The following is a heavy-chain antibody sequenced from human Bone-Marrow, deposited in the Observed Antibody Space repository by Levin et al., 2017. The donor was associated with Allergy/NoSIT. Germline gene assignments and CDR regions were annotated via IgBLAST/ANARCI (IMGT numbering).Heavy chain of an antibody. J-gene: IGHJ4*02. D-gene: IGHD2-15*01. CDR1: GLPVSYNY. Sequence: LSLTCATTGLPVSYNYMSWVRQAPGKGLEWVSVIYSGGSTYYTDSVKGRFIISRDNSKNTLYLQMNTLKNEDTAVYYCAGDRYGSATVWGQGTLVTVSS. CDR2: IYSGGST. CDR3: AGDRYGSATV. V-gene: IGHV3-53*01.